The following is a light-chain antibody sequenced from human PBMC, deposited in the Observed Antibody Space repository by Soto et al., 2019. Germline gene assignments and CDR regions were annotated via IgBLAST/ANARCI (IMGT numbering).Light chain of an antibody. V-gene: IGKV3D-15*01. CDR1: QSVGSN. J-gene: IGKJ2*01. Sequence: EIVMTQSPATLSVSPGERATLSCRASQSVGSNLAWYQQKPGQAPSLLISGASTRATGIPARFSGSGSGTVFTLTISSLQSEDFAVYYCQQYIDWPETFGQGTKVDIK. CDR2: GAS. CDR3: QQYIDWPET.